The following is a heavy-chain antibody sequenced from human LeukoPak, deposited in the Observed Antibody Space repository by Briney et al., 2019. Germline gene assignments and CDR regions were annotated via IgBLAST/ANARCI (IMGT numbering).Heavy chain of an antibody. V-gene: IGHV5-51*01. CDR2: IYPGDSDT. Sequence: GESLKISCKGSGYRFSSYWIGWVRQMPGKGLEWMGIIYPGDSDTRYSPSFQGQVTISADKSISTAYLQWSSLKASDTAMYYCARGSDYGDYSIDNWGQGTLVTVSS. J-gene: IGHJ4*02. CDR3: ARGSDYGDYSIDN. D-gene: IGHD4-23*01. CDR1: GYRFSSYW.